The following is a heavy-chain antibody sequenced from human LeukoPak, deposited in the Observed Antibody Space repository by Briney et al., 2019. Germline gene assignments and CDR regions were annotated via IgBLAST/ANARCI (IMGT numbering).Heavy chain of an antibody. CDR1: GYTFTSYY. D-gene: IGHD3-22*01. J-gene: IGHJ3*02. V-gene: IGHV1-24*01. CDR2: FDPEDGET. Sequence: ASVKVSCKASGYTFTSYYMHWVRQAPGKGLEWMGGFDPEDGETIYAQKFQGRVTMTEDTSTDTAYMELSSLRSEDTAVYYCATDHYDSLAFDIWGQGTMVTVSS. CDR3: ATDHYDSLAFDI.